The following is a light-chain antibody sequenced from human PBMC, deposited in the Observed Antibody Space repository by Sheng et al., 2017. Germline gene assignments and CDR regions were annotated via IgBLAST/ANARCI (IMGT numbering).Light chain of an antibody. V-gene: IGLV2-23*02. CDR1: SSDVGSWDF. CDR2: EVN. Sequence: QSALTQPASVSGSPGQSITISCIGTSSDVGSWDFVSWFQKYPGQAPKLIIYEVNKWPSGVSSRFSGSKSGNTASLTISGLQAEDEADYFCCSYVNTLTPVVFGGGTKVTVL. CDR3: CSYVNTLTPVV. J-gene: IGLJ2*01.